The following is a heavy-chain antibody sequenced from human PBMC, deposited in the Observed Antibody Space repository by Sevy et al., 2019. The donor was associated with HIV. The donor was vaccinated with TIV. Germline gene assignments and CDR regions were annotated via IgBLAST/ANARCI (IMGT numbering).Heavy chain of an antibody. CDR2: VSGSSNYI. CDR1: GFTFIRYN. CDR3: ARGPPDGSYDYFDY. V-gene: IGHV3-21*06. D-gene: IGHD1-26*01. J-gene: IGHJ4*02. Sequence: GGSLRLSCAASGFTFIRYNMNWVRLAPGKGLEWVSSVSGSSNYIYYAESLKGRFIISRDNAKDTLYLQMNSLRADDTAVYYCARGPPDGSYDYFDYWGQGTLVTVSS.